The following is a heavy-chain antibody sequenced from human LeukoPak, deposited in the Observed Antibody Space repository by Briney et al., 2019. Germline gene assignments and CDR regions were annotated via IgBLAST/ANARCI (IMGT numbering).Heavy chain of an antibody. V-gene: IGHV3-30-3*01. D-gene: IGHD3-3*01. CDR3: AREQREWLDSPFDY. J-gene: IGHJ4*02. CDR2: IAYDGGNK. Sequence: GGSLRLSCAASGFTFSSYAMHWVRQAPGKGLEWVAVIAYDGGNKYYADSVKGRFTISRDNSKNTLYLQMNSLRAEDTAVYYCAREQREWLDSPFDYWGQGTLVTVSS. CDR1: GFTFSSYA.